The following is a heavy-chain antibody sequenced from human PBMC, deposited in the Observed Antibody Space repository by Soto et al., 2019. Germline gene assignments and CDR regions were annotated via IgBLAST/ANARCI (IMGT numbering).Heavy chain of an antibody. J-gene: IGHJ4*02. CDR3: ARNSYYDNSGYPSFDY. CDR2: IYYSGST. D-gene: IGHD3-22*01. CDR1: GCPSSSGGYY. Sequence: TLCATGALVGCPSSSGGYYWSWMRQHRGKGVEWIGYIYYSGSTYYNPSLKSRVTISLDTSKNQFSLQLSSVTAADTAVYYCARNSYYDNSGYPSFDYWGQGTLVTVSS. V-gene: IGHV4-31*11.